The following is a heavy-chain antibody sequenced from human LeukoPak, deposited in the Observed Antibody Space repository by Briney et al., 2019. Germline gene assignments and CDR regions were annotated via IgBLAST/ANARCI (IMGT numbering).Heavy chain of an antibody. CDR2: IKQDGSEK. CDR1: GFTFSSYW. CDR3: ARDNAIQLWLSHYYYMDV. J-gene: IGHJ6*03. D-gene: IGHD5-18*01. Sequence: PGGSLRLSCAASGFTFSSYWMSWVRQAPGKGLEWVANIKQDGSEKHYVDSVKGRFTISRDNAKNSLYLQMNSLRAEDTAVNYCARDNAIQLWLSHYYYMDVWGKGTTVTVSS. V-gene: IGHV3-7*01.